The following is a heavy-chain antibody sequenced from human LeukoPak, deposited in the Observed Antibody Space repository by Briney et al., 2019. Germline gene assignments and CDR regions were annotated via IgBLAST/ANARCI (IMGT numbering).Heavy chain of an antibody. CDR1: GLTFSSYA. CDR2: ISGSGGST. D-gene: IGHD6-19*01. Sequence: GGSLRLSCAASGLTFSSYAMSWVRQAPGKGLEWVSTISGSGGSTYYADSVKGRFTMSRDNSKNTLYLQMNSLRAEDTAVYYCAKDKSAGYSSGWYQTDYWGQGTLVTVSS. J-gene: IGHJ4*02. CDR3: AKDKSAGYSSGWYQTDY. V-gene: IGHV3-23*01.